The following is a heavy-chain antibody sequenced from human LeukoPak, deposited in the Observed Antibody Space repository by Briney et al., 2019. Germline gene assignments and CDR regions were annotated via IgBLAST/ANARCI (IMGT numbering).Heavy chain of an antibody. CDR2: INHSGST. V-gene: IGHV4-34*01. Sequence: SETLSLTCAVYSGSFSGYYWSWIRQPPGKGLEWIGEINHSGSTNYNPSLKSRVTISVDTSKNQFSLKLSSVTAADTAVYYCAVVLRYRYYYGMDVWGQGTTVTVFS. D-gene: IGHD3-9*01. J-gene: IGHJ6*02. CDR1: SGSFSGYY. CDR3: AVVLRYRYYYGMDV.